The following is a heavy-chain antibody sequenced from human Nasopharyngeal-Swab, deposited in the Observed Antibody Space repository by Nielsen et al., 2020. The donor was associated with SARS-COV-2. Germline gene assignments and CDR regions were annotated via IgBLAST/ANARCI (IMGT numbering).Heavy chain of an antibody. CDR1: GFTFSGSA. CDR2: IRSKANSYAT. D-gene: IGHD3-10*01. V-gene: IGHV3-73*01. J-gene: IGHJ4*02. CDR3: TRRDYYGSGSSDY. Sequence: GGSLRLYCAASGFTFSGSAMHWVRQASGKGLERVGRIRSKANSYATAYAASVKGRFTISRDDSKNTAYLQMNSLKTEDTAVYYCTRRDYYGSGSSDYWGQGTLVTVSS.